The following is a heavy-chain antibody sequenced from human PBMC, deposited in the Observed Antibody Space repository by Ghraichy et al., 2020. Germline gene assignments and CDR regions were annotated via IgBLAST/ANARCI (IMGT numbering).Heavy chain of an antibody. V-gene: IGHV1-2*02. D-gene: IGHD2-15*01. CDR2: INPNSGGT. CDR3: ARGHIVVVVGNAFDI. CDR1: GYTFTGYY. J-gene: IGHJ3*02. Sequence: ASVKVSCKASGYTFTGYYMHWVRQAPGQGLEWMGWINPNSGGTNYAQKFQGRVTMTRDTSISTAYMELSRLRSDDTAVYYCARGHIVVVVGNAFDIWGQGTMVTVSS.